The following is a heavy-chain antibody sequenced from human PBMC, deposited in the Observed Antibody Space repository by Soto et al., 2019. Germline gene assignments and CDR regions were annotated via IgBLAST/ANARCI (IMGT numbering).Heavy chain of an antibody. J-gene: IGHJ3*02. CDR3: ARSYDGRDGYRSAFDI. D-gene: IGHD3-10*01. CDR1: GFTFSSYS. Sequence: EVQLVESGGGLVKPGGSLRLSCAASGFTFSSYSMNWVRQAPGKGLEWVSSISSSSSYIYYADSLKGRFTISRNNVKNXLCLQMNRLRAEDTAVYYCARSYDGRDGYRSAFDIWSQGTTVTVSS. V-gene: IGHV3-21*01. CDR2: ISSSSSYI.